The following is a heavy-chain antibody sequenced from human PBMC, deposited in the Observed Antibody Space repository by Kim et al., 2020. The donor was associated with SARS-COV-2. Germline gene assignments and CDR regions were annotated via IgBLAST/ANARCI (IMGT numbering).Heavy chain of an antibody. CDR2: ISHDGRDK. CDR1: GFSFSDYG. D-gene: IGHD5-18*01. CDR3: ATWGYSYAY. V-gene: IGHV3-30*03. J-gene: IGHJ4*02. Sequence: GGSLRLSCAASGFSFSDYGMHWVRQAPGKGLEWVTYISHDGRDKYYPDSVKGRLTISRDNSRNTVFLQMNSLRAEDTAVYYCATWGYSYAYWGQGTLVTVSS.